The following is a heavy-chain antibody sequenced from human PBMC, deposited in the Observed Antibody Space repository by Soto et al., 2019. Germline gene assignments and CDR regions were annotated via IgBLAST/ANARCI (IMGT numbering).Heavy chain of an antibody. CDR2: ISFGGGNT. V-gene: IGHV3-23*01. D-gene: IGHD2-15*01. Sequence: PGGSLRLSCAASGFTFSSYSMNWVRQAPGKGLEWVATISFGGGNTYYADSLEGRFTISRDNSKNTLFLQMYDLRAEDTALYYCAKDGYCNGGSCYLYYLDSWGLGTPVTVSS. J-gene: IGHJ4*02. CDR3: AKDGYCNGGSCYLYYLDS. CDR1: GFTFSSYS.